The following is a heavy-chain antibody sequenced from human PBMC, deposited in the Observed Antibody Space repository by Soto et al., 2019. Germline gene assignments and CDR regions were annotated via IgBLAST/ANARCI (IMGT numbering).Heavy chain of an antibody. D-gene: IGHD6-13*01. CDR3: ARRERAAGTDWWFDP. V-gene: IGHV4-39*01. CDR1: GGSISSSSFH. Sequence: QLQLQESGPGLVKPSETLSLTCTVSGGSISSSSFHWGWIRQPPGKGLEWIGSIDYSGSTYYSPSLKGRATISVDTSKNQFSLKLSSVTAADTAVYYCARRERAAGTDWWFDPWGQGTLVTVSS. J-gene: IGHJ5*02. CDR2: IDYSGST.